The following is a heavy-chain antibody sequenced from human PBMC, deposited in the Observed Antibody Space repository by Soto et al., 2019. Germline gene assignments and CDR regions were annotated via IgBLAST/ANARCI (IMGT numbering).Heavy chain of an antibody. J-gene: IGHJ3*01. CDR2: TYYRSKWFH. CDR3: ARGNALDV. V-gene: IGHV6-1*01. CDR1: GDSVSSDITS. Sequence: QGQLQQSGPGLVKPSQTLSLTCAISGDSVSSDITSWNWIRQSPSRGLEWLGRTYYRSKWFHDYAASVKSRITINPDTSKKQFSLELNSMTPEDMAVYYCARGNALDVWGQGTVVTVSS. D-gene: IGHD3-10*01.